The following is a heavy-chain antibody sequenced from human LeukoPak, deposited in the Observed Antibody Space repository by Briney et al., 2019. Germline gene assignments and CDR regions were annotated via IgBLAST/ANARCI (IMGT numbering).Heavy chain of an antibody. V-gene: IGHV3-21*01. CDR3: ARGTMWFDP. J-gene: IGHJ5*02. CDR2: ISRSSSYI. D-gene: IGHD1-7*01. Sequence: GGSLRLSCAATGFTFSSYSMNWVRQAPGKGLEWVSSISRSSSYIYYADSVEGRFTISRDNAKNSLYLQMNSLRAEDTAVYYCARGTMWFDPWGQGTLVTVSS. CDR1: GFTFSSYS.